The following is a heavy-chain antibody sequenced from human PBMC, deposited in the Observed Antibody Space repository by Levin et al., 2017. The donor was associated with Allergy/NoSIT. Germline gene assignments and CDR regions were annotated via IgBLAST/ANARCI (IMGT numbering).Heavy chain of an antibody. D-gene: IGHD6-13*01. Sequence: GESLKISCKGSGYSFTSYWIGWVRQMPGKGLEWMGIIYPGDSDTRYSPSFQGQVTISADKSISTAYLQWSSLKASDTAMYYCARGLGSVAAAGTEFDYWGQGTLVTVSS. J-gene: IGHJ4*02. CDR1: GYSFTSYW. V-gene: IGHV5-51*01. CDR2: IYPGDSDT. CDR3: ARGLGSVAAAGTEFDY.